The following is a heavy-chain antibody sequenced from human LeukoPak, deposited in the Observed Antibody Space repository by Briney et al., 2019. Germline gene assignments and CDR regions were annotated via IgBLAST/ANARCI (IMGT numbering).Heavy chain of an antibody. CDR1: GFTFSSYA. V-gene: IGHV3-30-3*01. CDR2: ISYDETNK. Sequence: PGRSLRLSCAASGFTFSSYAMHWVRQAPGEGLEWVALISYDETNKYYADSVKGRFTISRDTTKNTLYLQMNSLRTEDTAVYYCARLLGSTASSHTLDSWGQGTLVTVSS. J-gene: IGHJ4*02. D-gene: IGHD1-26*01. CDR3: ARLLGSTASSHTLDS.